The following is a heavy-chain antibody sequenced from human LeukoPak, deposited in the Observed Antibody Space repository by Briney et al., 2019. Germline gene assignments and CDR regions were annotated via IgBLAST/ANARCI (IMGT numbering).Heavy chain of an antibody. Sequence: SETLSLTCTVSGGSISSYYWSWIRQPAGKGLEWIGRIYTSGSTNYNPSLKSRVTMSVDTSKNQFSLKLSSVTAADTAVYYCARVGALTVTDAFDIWGQGTMVTVSS. CDR3: ARVGALTVTDAFDI. CDR1: GGSISSYY. J-gene: IGHJ3*02. V-gene: IGHV4-4*07. D-gene: IGHD4-11*01. CDR2: IYTSGST.